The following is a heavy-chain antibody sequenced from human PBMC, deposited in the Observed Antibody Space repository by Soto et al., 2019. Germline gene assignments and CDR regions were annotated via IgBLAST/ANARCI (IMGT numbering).Heavy chain of an antibody. J-gene: IGHJ1*01. CDR1: GFSLSTSGVG. D-gene: IGHD1-26*01. V-gene: IGHV2-5*02. Sequence: QITLKESGPTLVKPTHTLTLTCTFSGFSLSTSGVGVGWVRQPPGKALEWLALIYWDDDKRNSPSLKSRLTISKDTYKNPVVLTKTNMDPVDTATYYWAHRREGATTEYFLHWGQGTLVTVSS. CDR3: AHRREGATTEYFLH. CDR2: IYWDDDK.